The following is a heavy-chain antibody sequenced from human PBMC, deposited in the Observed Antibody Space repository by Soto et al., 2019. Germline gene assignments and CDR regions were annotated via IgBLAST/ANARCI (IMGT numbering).Heavy chain of an antibody. CDR3: AKGQGNVALCTRVYLYYGMDV. J-gene: IGHJ6*02. Sequence: ASVKVSCKASGYTFTSYYLHWVRQAPGQGLEWMGWIIPNSGDTYDAQRFQGRVTMNSDTSTGTAYMELSSLKSDDTAEYYCAKGQGNVALCTRVYLYYGMDVWGQGTTVTVSS. CDR2: IIPNSGDT. CDR1: GYTFTSYY. D-gene: IGHD2-21*01. V-gene: IGHV1-2*02.